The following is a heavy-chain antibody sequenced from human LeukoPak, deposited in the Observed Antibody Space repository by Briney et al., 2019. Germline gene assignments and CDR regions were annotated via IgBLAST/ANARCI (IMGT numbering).Heavy chain of an antibody. CDR2: ISSSSSYI. CDR1: GFTFSSYS. J-gene: IGHJ4*02. Sequence: GGSLRLSCAASGFTFSSYSMNWVRQAPGKGLEWVSSISSSSSYIYYADSVKGRLTISRDNAKNSLYLQMNSLRAEDTAVYYCARDGMGSRYSSSWYFDYWGQGTLVTVSS. V-gene: IGHV3-21*01. D-gene: IGHD6-13*01. CDR3: ARDGMGSRYSSSWYFDY.